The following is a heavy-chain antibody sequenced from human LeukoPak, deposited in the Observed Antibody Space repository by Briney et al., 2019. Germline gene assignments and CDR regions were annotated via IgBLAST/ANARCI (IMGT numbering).Heavy chain of an antibody. V-gene: IGHV4-39*01. D-gene: IGHD3-22*01. CDR2: IYYSGST. Sequence: SETLSLTCTVSGGSISSSSYYWGWIRQPPGKGLEWIGSIYYSGSTYYNPSLKSRVTISVDTSKNQFSLKLSSVTAADTAVYYCASLYYYDSSGYYTLPNYLDYWGQGTLVTVSS. CDR3: ASLYYYDSSGYYTLPNYLDY. J-gene: IGHJ4*02. CDR1: GGSISSSSYY.